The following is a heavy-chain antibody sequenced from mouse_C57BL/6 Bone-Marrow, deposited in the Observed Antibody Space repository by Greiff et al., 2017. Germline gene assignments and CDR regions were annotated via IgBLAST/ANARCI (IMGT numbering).Heavy chain of an antibody. J-gene: IGHJ2*01. V-gene: IGHV1-69*01. D-gene: IGHD1-1*01. CDR1: GYTFTSYW. CDR3: AREGIYGSSQYYFDY. Sequence: VQLQQPGAELVMPGASVKLSCTASGYTFTSYWMHWVKQRPGQGLEWIGEIDPSDSYTKYNQKFKGKSTLTVDKSSSTAYMQLSSLTSEDAAVYYCAREGIYGSSQYYFDYWGQGTTLTVSS. CDR2: IDPSDSYT.